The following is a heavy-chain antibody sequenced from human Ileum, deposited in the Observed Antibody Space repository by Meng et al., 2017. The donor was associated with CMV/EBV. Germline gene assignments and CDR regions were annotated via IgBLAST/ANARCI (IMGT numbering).Heavy chain of an antibody. CDR3: ARDIPGPPALHAYAMDV. Sequence: GESLKISCAASGFTFSTSTMNWVRQAPGKGLEWASSVTGVSTYKYYAGSVKGRFTISRDNAKNSLYLQMNSLRAEDTAVYFCARDIPGPPALHAYAMDVWGQGTTVTVSS. J-gene: IGHJ6*02. V-gene: IGHV3-21*01. D-gene: IGHD2-2*01. CDR2: VTGVSTYK. CDR1: GFTFSTST.